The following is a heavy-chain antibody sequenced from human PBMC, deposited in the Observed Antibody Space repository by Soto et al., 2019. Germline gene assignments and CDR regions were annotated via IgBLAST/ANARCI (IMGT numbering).Heavy chain of an antibody. CDR2: MNPNSANT. Sequence: QVQLVQSGAEVTKPGASVKVSCMAFGYTFTNYDINWVRQATGQGLEWMGWMNPNSANTGYAQKFQGRVTMTRNTSISTAYMELSSLRSEDTAVYYCARGLYAFDVWGHGTMVTVSS. J-gene: IGHJ3*01. V-gene: IGHV1-8*01. CDR1: GYTFTNYD. CDR3: ARGLYAFDV.